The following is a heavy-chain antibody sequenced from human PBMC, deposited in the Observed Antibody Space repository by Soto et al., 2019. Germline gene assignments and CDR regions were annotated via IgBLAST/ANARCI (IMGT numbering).Heavy chain of an antibody. CDR1: GYTLTELS. Sequence: ASVKVSCKVSGYTLTELSMHWVRQAPGKGLEWMGGFDPEDGETIYAQKFQGRVTMTEDTSTDTAYMELSSLRSEDTAVYYCATHKAGGIVTPGAYYYYGMDVWGQGTTVTVSS. D-gene: IGHD1-26*01. CDR2: FDPEDGET. J-gene: IGHJ6*02. CDR3: ATHKAGGIVTPGAYYYYGMDV. V-gene: IGHV1-24*01.